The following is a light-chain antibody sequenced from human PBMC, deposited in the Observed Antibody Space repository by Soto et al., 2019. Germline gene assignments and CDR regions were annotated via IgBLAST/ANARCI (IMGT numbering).Light chain of an antibody. J-gene: IGLJ2*01. Sequence: QSVLTQPPSASGTPGQRVTISCSGSSSSIGRNTVNWYQQLPGTAPKLLIYSDNQRPSGVPDRFSGSRSGTSASLAISGLQSEDEADYYCAAWDASPNVVLFGGGTKLTVL. CDR1: SSSIGRNT. V-gene: IGLV1-44*01. CDR2: SDN. CDR3: AAWDASPNVVL.